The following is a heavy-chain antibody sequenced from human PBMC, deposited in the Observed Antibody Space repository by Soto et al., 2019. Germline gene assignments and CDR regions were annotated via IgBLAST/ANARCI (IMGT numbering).Heavy chain of an antibody. D-gene: IGHD2-2*01. J-gene: IGHJ6*02. CDR1: GFTFSSYS. Sequence: EVQLVESGGGLVQPGGSLRLSCAASGFTFSSYSMNWVRQAPGKGLEWVSYISSSSSTIYYADSVKGRFTISRDNAKNSLYLQMNSLRDEDTAVYYCARLVVPAAMDFYYYYGMDVWGQGTTVTVSS. CDR2: ISSSSSTI. CDR3: ARLVVPAAMDFYYYYGMDV. V-gene: IGHV3-48*02.